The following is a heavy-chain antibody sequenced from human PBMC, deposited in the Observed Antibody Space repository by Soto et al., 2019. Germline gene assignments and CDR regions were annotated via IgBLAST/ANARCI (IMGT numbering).Heavy chain of an antibody. J-gene: IGHJ6*02. CDR3: ARGPGYSGYDAYYYYGMDV. CDR1: GGSISFGGYS. V-gene: IGHV4-30-2*01. CDR2: IYHSGST. D-gene: IGHD5-12*01. Sequence: SETLSLTXAVSGGSISFGGYSWSWIRQPPGKGLEWIGYIYHSGSTYYNPSLKSRVTISVDRSKNQFSLKLSSVTAADTAVYYCARGPGYSGYDAYYYYGMDVWGQGTTVTVSS.